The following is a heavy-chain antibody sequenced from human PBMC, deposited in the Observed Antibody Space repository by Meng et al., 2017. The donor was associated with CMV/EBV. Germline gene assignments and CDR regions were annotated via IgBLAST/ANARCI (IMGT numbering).Heavy chain of an antibody. J-gene: IGHJ4*02. V-gene: IGHV3-66*01. CDR1: GFTVSSNY. CDR2: IYSGGST. Sequence: LREVGGASCLRAGCLRLSCAASGFTVSSNYMSWVRQAPGKGREWVSVIYSGGSTYYADSVKGRFTISRDNSKNTLYLQMNSLRAEDTAVYYCAREGDGYDKAPYWGQGTLVTVSS. CDR3: AREGDGYDKAPY. D-gene: IGHD5-24*01.